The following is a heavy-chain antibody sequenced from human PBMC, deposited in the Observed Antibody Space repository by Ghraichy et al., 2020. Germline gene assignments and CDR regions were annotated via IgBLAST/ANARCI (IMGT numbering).Heavy chain of an antibody. Sequence: GGSLRLSCAASGFTFSSYAMSWVRQAPGKGLEWVSAISGSGGSTYYADSVKGRFTISRDNSKNTLYLQMNSLRAEDTAVYYCAKSLYGDYSDYYYGMDVWGQGTTVTVSS. CDR3: AKSLYGDYSDYYYGMDV. D-gene: IGHD4-17*01. J-gene: IGHJ6*02. CDR1: GFTFSSYA. V-gene: IGHV3-23*01. CDR2: ISGSGGST.